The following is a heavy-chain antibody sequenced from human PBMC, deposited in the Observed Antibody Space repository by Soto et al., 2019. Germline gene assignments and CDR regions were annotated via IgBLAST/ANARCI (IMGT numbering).Heavy chain of an antibody. J-gene: IGHJ6*03. CDR2: VSYSGNT. CDR3: ARKGTAASYAYYYVDV. V-gene: IGHV4-59*01. CDR1: GGSIRPYY. D-gene: IGHD6-13*01. Sequence: QVQLQESGPGLVKPSVTLSLTCTVSGGSIRPYYWCRIRQPPGKGLERIGYVSYSGNTKDNPSLVSRVTISVDTSSNRFSLNLTTATAADTAVYYCARKGTAASYAYYYVDVWGRGTAVTVSS.